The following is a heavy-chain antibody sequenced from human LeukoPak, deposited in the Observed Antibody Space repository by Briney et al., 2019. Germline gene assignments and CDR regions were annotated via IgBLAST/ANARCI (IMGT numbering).Heavy chain of an antibody. D-gene: IGHD6-19*01. J-gene: IGHJ4*02. V-gene: IGHV3-74*01. Sequence: GGSLRLSCAASGFTFSSYWMHWVRQAPGKGLVWVSRIKSDGSTNYADSVKGRFTISRDNAKNTLSLQMNSLRAEDTGVYYCARDIVAGTVDYWGQGTLVTVSS. CDR3: ARDIVAGTVDY. CDR2: IKSDGST. CDR1: GFTFSSYW.